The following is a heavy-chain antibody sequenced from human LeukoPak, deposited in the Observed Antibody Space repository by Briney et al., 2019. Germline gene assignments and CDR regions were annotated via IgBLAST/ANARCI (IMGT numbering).Heavy chain of an antibody. Sequence: PGRSLRLSCAAFGFTFSSYGMHWVRQAPGKGLEWVAVISYDGSNKYYADSVKGRFTISRDNSKNTLYLQMNSLRAEDTAVYYCAKDWSTYYYYYGMDVWGQGTTVTVSS. CDR1: GFTFSSYG. V-gene: IGHV3-30*18. CDR2: ISYDGSNK. CDR3: AKDWSTYYYYYGMDV. J-gene: IGHJ6*02.